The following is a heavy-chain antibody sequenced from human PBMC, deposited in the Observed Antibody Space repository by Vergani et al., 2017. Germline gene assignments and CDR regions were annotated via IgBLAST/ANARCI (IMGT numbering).Heavy chain of an antibody. D-gene: IGHD2-2*01. CDR2: INHSGRT. V-gene: IGHV4-34*01. CDR3: ARGPRRAGQLLSPGRRYFDL. CDR1: GGSFSGYY. Sequence: QVQLQQWGAGLLKPSETLSLTCAVYGGSFSGYYWSWIRQPPGQGLEWIGEINHSGRTNYNPSLKSRVTISVDTSKNQFSLKLSSVKTADTAVYYCARGPRRAGQLLSPGRRYFDLWGRGTLVTVSS. J-gene: IGHJ2*01.